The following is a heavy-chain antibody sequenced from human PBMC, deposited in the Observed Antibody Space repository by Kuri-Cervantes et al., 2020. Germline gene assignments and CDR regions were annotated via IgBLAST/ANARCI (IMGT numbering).Heavy chain of an antibody. CDR1: GFTFSSSW. D-gene: IGHD6-13*01. CDR3: AKDSSSWYGNDAFDI. Sequence: GESLKISCAASGFTFSSSWMSWVRQAPGKGLEWVSAISGSGGSTYYADSVKGRFTISRDNSKNTLYLQMNSLRAEDTAVYYYAKDSSSWYGNDAFDIWGQGTMVTVSS. CDR2: ISGSGGST. V-gene: IGHV3-23*01. J-gene: IGHJ3*02.